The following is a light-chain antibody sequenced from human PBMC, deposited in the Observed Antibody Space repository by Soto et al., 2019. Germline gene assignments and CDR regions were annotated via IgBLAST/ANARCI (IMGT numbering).Light chain of an antibody. CDR1: SSDVGGYNF. CDR3: SSYTSSYTYV. V-gene: IGLV2-14*03. J-gene: IGLJ1*01. CDR2: DVS. Sequence: QSVLTQPASVSGSPGQSVTISCAGTSSDVGGYNFVSWYQQHPGKAPQLMIYDVSSRPSGVSNRFSGSKSGNTASLTISGLHAEDEADYYCSSYTSSYTYVFGTGTKLTVL.